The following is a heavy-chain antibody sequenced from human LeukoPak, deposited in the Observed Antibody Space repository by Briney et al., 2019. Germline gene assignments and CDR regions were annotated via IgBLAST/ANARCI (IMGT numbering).Heavy chain of an antibody. Sequence: ASVKVSCKASGYTFTSYYMHWVRPAPGQGLEWMGMIYPRDGSTSYAQKFQGRVTVTRDTSTSTVHMELSGLRSEDTAVYYCARDQEGFDYWGQGTLVTVSS. V-gene: IGHV1-46*01. J-gene: IGHJ4*02. CDR1: GYTFTSYY. CDR3: ARDQEGFDY. CDR2: IYPRDGST.